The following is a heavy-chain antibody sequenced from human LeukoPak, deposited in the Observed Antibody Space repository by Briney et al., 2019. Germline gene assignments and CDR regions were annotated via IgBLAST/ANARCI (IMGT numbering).Heavy chain of an antibody. Sequence: SETLSLTRTVSGGSISSYYWSWIRQPPGKGLEWIGYIYYSGTTNYNPSLKSRVTISLDTSKKQFSLKLSSVTAADTAVYYCARDHYYDSSGYYSRNDYWGQGTLVTVSS. CDR1: GGSISSYY. V-gene: IGHV4-59*01. CDR3: ARDHYYDSSGYYSRNDY. J-gene: IGHJ4*02. CDR2: IYYSGTT. D-gene: IGHD3-22*01.